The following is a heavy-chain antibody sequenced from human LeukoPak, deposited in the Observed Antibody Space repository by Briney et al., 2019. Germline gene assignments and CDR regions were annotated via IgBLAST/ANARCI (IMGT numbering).Heavy chain of an antibody. V-gene: IGHV3-48*01. CDR2: ISSSSSTI. CDR1: GFTFSSYS. Sequence: GGSLRLSCAASGFTFSSYSMNWVRQAPGKGLEWVSYISSSSSTIYYADSVKGRFTISRDNAKNSLYLQMNSLRAEDTAVYYCARLTAAAPSGWGQGTLVTVSS. CDR3: ARLTAAAPSG. J-gene: IGHJ4*02. D-gene: IGHD2-2*01.